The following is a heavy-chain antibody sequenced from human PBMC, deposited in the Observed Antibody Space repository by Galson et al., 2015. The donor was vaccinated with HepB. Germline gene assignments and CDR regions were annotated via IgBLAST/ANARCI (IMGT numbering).Heavy chain of an antibody. D-gene: IGHD6-13*01. V-gene: IGHV3-53*04. CDR2: IYSGGST. Sequence: SLRLSCAASGFTVSSNYMSWVRQAPGKGLEWVSVIYSGGSTYYADSAKGRFTISRHNSKNTLYLQMNSLRAEDTAVYYCAGEASIAAAGTDYWGQGTLVTVSS. J-gene: IGHJ4*02. CDR3: AGEASIAAAGTDY. CDR1: GFTVSSNY.